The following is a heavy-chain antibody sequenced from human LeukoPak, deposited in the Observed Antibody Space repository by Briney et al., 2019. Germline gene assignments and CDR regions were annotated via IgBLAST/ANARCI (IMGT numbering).Heavy chain of an antibody. Sequence: ASVKVSCKASGYTFTSYAMHWVRQAPGQRLEWMGWINAGNGNTKYSQKFQGRVTITRDTSASTAYMELSSLRSEDTAVYNCARGLLWFGEFRPYYFDYWGQGTLVTVSS. CDR1: GYTFTSYA. V-gene: IGHV1-3*01. CDR3: ARGLLWFGEFRPYYFDY. D-gene: IGHD3-10*01. J-gene: IGHJ4*02. CDR2: INAGNGNT.